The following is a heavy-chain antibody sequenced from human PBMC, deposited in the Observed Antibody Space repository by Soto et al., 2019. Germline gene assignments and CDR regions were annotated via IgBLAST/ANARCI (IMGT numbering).Heavy chain of an antibody. J-gene: IGHJ4*02. CDR3: ASDPLAVTGSFVDY. V-gene: IGHV3-30-3*01. Sequence: GGSLRLSCVASGLTFNIFAFHWVRQAPGKGLEWLSVISYDGREIHYSESVKGRFTISRNSSTNTVYLEMNSLRYEDTAVYYCASDPLAVTGSFVDYWGQGTLVTVSS. CDR1: GLTFNIFA. CDR2: ISYDGREI. D-gene: IGHD3-9*01.